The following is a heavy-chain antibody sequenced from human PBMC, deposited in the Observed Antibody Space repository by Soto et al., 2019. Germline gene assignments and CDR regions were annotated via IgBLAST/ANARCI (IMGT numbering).Heavy chain of an antibody. J-gene: IGHJ4*02. Sequence: ASVKVSYKASGYTFTSYAMHWVRQASGQRLEWMGWINAGNGNTKYSQKFQGRVTITRDTSASTAYMELSSLRSEDTAVYYCALKRYSGYDSPFDYWGQGTLVTVSS. V-gene: IGHV1-3*01. D-gene: IGHD5-12*01. CDR1: GYTFTSYA. CDR3: ALKRYSGYDSPFDY. CDR2: INAGNGNT.